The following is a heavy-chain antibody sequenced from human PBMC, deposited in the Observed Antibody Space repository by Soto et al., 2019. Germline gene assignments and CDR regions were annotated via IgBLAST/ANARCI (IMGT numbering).Heavy chain of an antibody. CDR2: ISSSSSYI. V-gene: IGHV3-21*01. CDR1: GFTFSSYS. J-gene: IGHJ3*02. D-gene: IGHD3-22*01. CDR3: ARDGVYYDSSGYYYITHAFDI. Sequence: GGSLRLSCAASGFTFSSYSMNWVRQAPGKGLEWVSSISSSSSYIYYADSVKGRFTISRDNAKNSLYLQMNSLRAEDTAVYYCARDGVYYDSSGYYYITHAFDIWGQGTMVTVSS.